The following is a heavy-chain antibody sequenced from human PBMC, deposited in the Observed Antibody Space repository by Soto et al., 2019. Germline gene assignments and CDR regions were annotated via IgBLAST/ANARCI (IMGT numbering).Heavy chain of an antibody. CDR3: ARDGPNIVLMVYAPGDAFDI. CDR2: ISAYNGNT. V-gene: IGHV1-18*01. J-gene: IGHJ3*02. CDR1: GYTLASYG. Sequence: SVKVSCKASGYTLASYGISWVRQAPGQGLEWMGWISAYNGNTNYAQKLQGRVTMTTDTSTSTAYMELRSLRSEDTAVYYCARDGPNIVLMVYAPGDAFDIWGQGTMVTVSS. D-gene: IGHD2-8*01.